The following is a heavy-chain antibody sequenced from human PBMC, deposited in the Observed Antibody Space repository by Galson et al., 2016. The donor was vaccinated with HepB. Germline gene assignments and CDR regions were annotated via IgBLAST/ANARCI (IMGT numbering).Heavy chain of an antibody. J-gene: IGHJ4*02. D-gene: IGHD6-6*01. CDR3: ARDPARLDY. CDR2: ISSSGNTI. Sequence: SLRLSCAASGFTFSDFYMSWIRQAPGKGLEWVSYISSSGNTICYAYSVKGRFTISRDNAKNSLYLEMNSLRADDTAVYYCARDPARLDYWGQGTLVTVSS. CDR1: GFTFSDFY. V-gene: IGHV3-11*01.